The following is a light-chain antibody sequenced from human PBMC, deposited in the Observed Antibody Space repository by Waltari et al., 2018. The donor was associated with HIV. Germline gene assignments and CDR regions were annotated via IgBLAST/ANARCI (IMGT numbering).Light chain of an antibody. CDR2: KGD. CDR1: LLARNY. V-gene: IGLV3-27*01. Sequence: SYELTQPSSVSVSPGPTARITCSGDLLARNYIRRFQHKPGQAPLMIIYKGDGGPEGIPERFSGSSSGTTVTLTITGAQADDEADYYCYSATDDIQVFGGGTRLSVL. CDR3: YSATDDIQV. J-gene: IGLJ2*01.